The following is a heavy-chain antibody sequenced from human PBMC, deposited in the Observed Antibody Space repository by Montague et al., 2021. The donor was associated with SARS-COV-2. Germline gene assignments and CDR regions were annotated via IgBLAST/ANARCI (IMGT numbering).Heavy chain of an antibody. D-gene: IGHD3-10*01. J-gene: IGHJ6*02. CDR2: VYSSGTT. CDR1: SDSINSYY. Sequence: SETLSLTCTVSSDSINSYYWGWIRQPPGKRLEWLGYVYSSGTTNYNPSLNSRIAISVDTSKNQFSLKLSPVTAADTAVYYCARVGVGTMVRGVIPAYYYYGMDVWGQGTTVTVSS. CDR3: ARVGVGTMVRGVIPAYYYYGMDV. V-gene: IGHV4-4*08.